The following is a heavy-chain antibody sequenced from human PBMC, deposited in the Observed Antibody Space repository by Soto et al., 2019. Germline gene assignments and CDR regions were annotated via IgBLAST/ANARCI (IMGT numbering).Heavy chain of an antibody. D-gene: IGHD5-18*01. Sequence: GASVKVSCKASGYTFTSYYIHWVRQASGQGLEWMGIFNPTGDTASYAQKLQGRVTMTRDTSTGTAYMELGSLRSEDTAVYYCARGGRIVDTGIGYYYYHAMDVWGQGTTVTVSS. CDR2: FNPTGDTA. CDR3: ARGGRIVDTGIGYYYYHAMDV. V-gene: IGHV1-46*01. CDR1: GYTFTSYY. J-gene: IGHJ6*02.